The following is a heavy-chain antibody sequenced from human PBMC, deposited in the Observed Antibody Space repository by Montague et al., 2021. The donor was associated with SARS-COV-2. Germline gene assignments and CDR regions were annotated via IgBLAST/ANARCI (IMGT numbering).Heavy chain of an antibody. D-gene: IGHD5-12*01. CDR1: GYIFISHW. CDR3: ARRGRPYSGYTTGYFDY. V-gene: IGHV5-10-1*01. J-gene: IGHJ4*02. Sequence: QSGAEVKKPGESLRISCKVSGYIFISHWITWVRQMPGKGLEWMGRIDPSDSYTNYSPSFQVHVSISVAKSISTAYLQWSSLKASDTAMYYCARRGRPYSGYTTGYFDYWGQGTLVTVPS. CDR2: IDPSDSYT.